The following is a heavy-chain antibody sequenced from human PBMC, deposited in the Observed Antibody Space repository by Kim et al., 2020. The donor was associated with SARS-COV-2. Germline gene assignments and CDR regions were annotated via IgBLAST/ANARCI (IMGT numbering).Heavy chain of an antibody. CDR2: IYYSGST. CDR1: GGSISSYY. J-gene: IGHJ4*02. Sequence: SETLSLTCTVSGGSISSYYWSWIRQPPGKGLEWIGYIYYSGSTNYNPSLKSRVTISVDTSKNQFSLKLSSVTAADTAVYYCAREGSGSYFDYWGQGTLVTVSS. V-gene: IGHV4-59*01. D-gene: IGHD3-10*01. CDR3: AREGSGSYFDY.